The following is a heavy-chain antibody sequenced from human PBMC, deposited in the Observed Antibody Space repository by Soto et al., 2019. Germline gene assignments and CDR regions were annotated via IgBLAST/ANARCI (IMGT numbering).Heavy chain of an antibody. J-gene: IGHJ4*02. CDR3: ARTRSKWIRCFDD. CDR2: INHSGST. CDR1: GGSFSGYY. V-gene: IGHV4-34*01. D-gene: IGHD5-12*01. Sequence: PSEPLSLTFAVSGGSFSGYYWSWIRQPPGKGLEWIGEINHSGSTNYNPSLKSRVTISVDTSKNQFSLKLSSVTAADTAVYYCARTRSKWIRCFDDCGKGNLVRVSS.